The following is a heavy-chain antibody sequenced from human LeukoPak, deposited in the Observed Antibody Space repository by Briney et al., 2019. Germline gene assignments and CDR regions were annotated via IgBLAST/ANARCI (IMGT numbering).Heavy chain of an antibody. CDR1: GYSISSAYY. Sequence: PSETLSLTCAVSGYSISSAYYWGWIRQPPGKGLEWIGSIYHSGSAYYNPSLKCRVTISVDTSKNQFSVTLSSVTAADTAVYYCASYNSGWYYFDYWGQGTLVTVSS. D-gene: IGHD6-19*01. V-gene: IGHV4-38-2*01. CDR3: ASYNSGWYYFDY. CDR2: IYHSGSA. J-gene: IGHJ4*02.